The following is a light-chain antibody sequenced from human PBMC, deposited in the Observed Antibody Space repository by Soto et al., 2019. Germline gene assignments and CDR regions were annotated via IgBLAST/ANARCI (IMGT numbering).Light chain of an antibody. CDR2: SNN. V-gene: IGLV1-44*01. CDR3: AAWDDSLSYV. Sequence: QSVLTQPPSASGTPGQRVTISCSGSSSNIGSNTVTWYQQLPGTAPTLLIYSNNQRPSGVPDRFSCSKSGTSAFLAISGLQSEDEADYYCAAWDDSLSYVFGTATKLTVL. CDR1: SSNIGSNT. J-gene: IGLJ1*01.